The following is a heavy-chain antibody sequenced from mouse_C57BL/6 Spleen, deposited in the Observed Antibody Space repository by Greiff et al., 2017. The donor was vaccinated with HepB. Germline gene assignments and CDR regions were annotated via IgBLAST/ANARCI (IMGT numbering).Heavy chain of an antibody. V-gene: IGHV1-63*01. CDR1: GYTFTNYW. CDR3: ARSDGNYAWFAY. Sequence: VQLQQSGAELVRPGTSVKMSCKASGYTFTNYWIGWAKQRPGHGLEWIGDIYPGGGYTNYNEKFKGKATLTADKSSRTAYMEFRSLTSEHSAIYYCARSDGNYAWFAYWGQGTLVTVSA. J-gene: IGHJ3*01. D-gene: IGHD2-1*01. CDR2: IYPGGGYT.